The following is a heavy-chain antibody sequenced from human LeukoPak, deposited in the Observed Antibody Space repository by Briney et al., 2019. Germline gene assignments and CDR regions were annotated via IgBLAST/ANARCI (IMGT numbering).Heavy chain of an antibody. CDR2: ISYDGSNK. V-gene: IGHV3-30*03. CDR3: ATLGYCSSTSCYNDLYYYGMDV. D-gene: IGHD2-2*02. Sequence: GGSLRLSCAASGFTFSSYGMHWVRQAPGKGLEWVAVISYDGSNKYYADSVKGRFTISRDNSKNTLYLQMNSLRAEDTAVYYCATLGYCSSTSCYNDLYYYGMDVWGQGTTVTVSS. J-gene: IGHJ6*02. CDR1: GFTFSSYG.